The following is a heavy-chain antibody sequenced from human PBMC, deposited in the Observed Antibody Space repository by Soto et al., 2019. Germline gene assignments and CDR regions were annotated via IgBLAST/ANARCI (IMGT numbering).Heavy chain of an antibody. CDR3: AKDAYGTLGVGDY. J-gene: IGHJ4*02. V-gene: IGHV3-23*01. D-gene: IGHD2-8*02. CDR1: AFTLISYA. Sequence: GGSLRLSCAASAFTLISYAMICIRHSPFQGLEWVSAISGSGGSTYYADSVKGRFTISRDNSKNTLYLQMNSLRAEDTAVYYCAKDAYGTLGVGDYWGQGTLVTVSS. CDR2: ISGSGGST.